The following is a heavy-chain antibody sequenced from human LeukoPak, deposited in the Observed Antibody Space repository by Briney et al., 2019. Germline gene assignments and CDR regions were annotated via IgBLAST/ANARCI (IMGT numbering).Heavy chain of an antibody. Sequence: GGSLRLSCAASGFTFSGYAMTWVRQAPGKGLEWVSAVSGSGGHTYYVDSVKGRFTVSRDSSKNTLYLQMNSLRAEDTAVYYCARDSGSGGSCYNYWGQGTLVTVSS. CDR1: GFTFSGYA. J-gene: IGHJ4*02. V-gene: IGHV3-23*01. CDR2: VSGSGGHT. D-gene: IGHD2-15*01. CDR3: ARDSGSGGSCYNY.